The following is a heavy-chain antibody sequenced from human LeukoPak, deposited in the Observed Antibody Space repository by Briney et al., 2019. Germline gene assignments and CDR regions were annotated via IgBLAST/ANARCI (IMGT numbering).Heavy chain of an antibody. Sequence: PSETLSLTCAVYGGSFSGYYWSWIRQPPGKGLEWIGEINHSGSTNYNPSLKGRVTISVDTSKNQFSLKLSSVTAADTAVYYCARALSIGIFGVVPIPLPIFDYWGQGTLVTVSS. CDR3: ARALSIGIFGVVPIPLPIFDY. CDR1: GGSFSGYY. D-gene: IGHD3-3*01. V-gene: IGHV4-34*01. CDR2: INHSGST. J-gene: IGHJ4*02.